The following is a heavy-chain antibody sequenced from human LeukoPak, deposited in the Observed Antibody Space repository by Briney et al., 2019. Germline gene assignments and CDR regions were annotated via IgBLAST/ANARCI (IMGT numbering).Heavy chain of an antibody. D-gene: IGHD3-22*01. Sequence: PGGSLRLSCAASGFTFSSYSMNWVRQAPGKGLEWVSSISSSSSYIYYADSVKGRFTISRDNAKNSLYLQMNSLRAEDTAVYYCAREGDQYEVIHFDYWGQGTLVTVSS. V-gene: IGHV3-21*01. CDR2: ISSSSSYI. J-gene: IGHJ4*02. CDR1: GFTFSSYS. CDR3: AREGDQYEVIHFDY.